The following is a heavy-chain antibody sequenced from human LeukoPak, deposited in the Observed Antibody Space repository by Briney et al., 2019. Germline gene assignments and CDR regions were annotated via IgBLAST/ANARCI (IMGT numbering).Heavy chain of an antibody. D-gene: IGHD2-2*01. Sequence: GGSLRLSCAASGFTFTNAWMSWVRQAPGKGLEWVGRIKSKTDDGTTDYAAPVKGRFTISRDDSKNTLYLQMSSLKTEDTAVYYCTTVFQLQSVSDYWGQGTLVTVSS. J-gene: IGHJ4*02. CDR2: IKSKTDDGTT. CDR3: TTVFQLQSVSDY. V-gene: IGHV3-15*01. CDR1: GFTFTNAW.